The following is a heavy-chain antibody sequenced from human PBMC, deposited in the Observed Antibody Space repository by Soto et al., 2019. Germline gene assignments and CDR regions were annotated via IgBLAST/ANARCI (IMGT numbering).Heavy chain of an antibody. CDR2: IIPIFDIT. D-gene: IGHD3-22*01. Sequence: GASGKVSCKASGGTFRSYSISWVRQAPGQGLELMGGIIPIFDITNYAQKFQGRVTITADESTSTAYMELSSLGSDDTAVYYCARPDEGGYSSNHHYYYALDVWGQGTTVTVYS. CDR3: ARPDEGGYSSNHHYYYALDV. J-gene: IGHJ6*02. CDR1: GGTFRSYS. V-gene: IGHV1-69*01.